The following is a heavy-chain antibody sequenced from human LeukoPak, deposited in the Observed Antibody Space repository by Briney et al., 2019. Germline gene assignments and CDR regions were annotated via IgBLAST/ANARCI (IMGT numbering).Heavy chain of an antibody. Sequence: GGSLRLSCEASGFIFSHYAMHWVRQAPGKGLEYVSAISSNGGSIYYADSVKGRFTISRDNSKNTLYLQMSSLRAEDTAVYYCAPRNVGATLFDYWGQGTLVTVSS. CDR1: GFIFSHYA. D-gene: IGHD1-26*01. V-gene: IGHV3-64D*06. J-gene: IGHJ4*02. CDR3: APRNVGATLFDY. CDR2: ISSNGGSI.